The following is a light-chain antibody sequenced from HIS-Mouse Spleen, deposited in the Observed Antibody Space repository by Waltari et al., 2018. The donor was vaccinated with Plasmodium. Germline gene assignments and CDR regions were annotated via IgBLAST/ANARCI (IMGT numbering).Light chain of an antibody. CDR3: CSYAGSYTLV. CDR1: SRDVGGYNY. V-gene: IGLV2-11*01. CDR2: DVS. Sequence: QSALTQPRSLSGSPGQSVTISCTGTSRDVGGYNYVSWYQQHPGKAPKLLIYDVSKRPSGVPDRFSGSKSGNTASLTISGLQAEDEADYYCCSYAGSYTLVFGGGTKLTVL. J-gene: IGLJ2*01.